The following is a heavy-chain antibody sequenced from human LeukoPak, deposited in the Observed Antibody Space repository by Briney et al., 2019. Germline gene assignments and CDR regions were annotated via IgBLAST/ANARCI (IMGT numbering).Heavy chain of an antibody. CDR2: INPNSGGT. Sequence: ASVKVSCKASGYTFTGYYMHWVRQAPGQGLEWMGWINPNSGGTNYAQKFQGRVTMTRDTSISTAYMELGRLRSDDTAVYYCARSLGAVAGTPGYWGQGTLVTVSS. CDR1: GYTFTGYY. V-gene: IGHV1-2*02. CDR3: ARSLGAVAGTPGY. D-gene: IGHD6-19*01. J-gene: IGHJ4*02.